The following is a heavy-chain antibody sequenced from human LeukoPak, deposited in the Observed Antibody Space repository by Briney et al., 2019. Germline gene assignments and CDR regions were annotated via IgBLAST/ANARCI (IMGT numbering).Heavy chain of an antibody. D-gene: IGHD2-15*01. CDR1: GYSLTSYW. CDR2: IYPGDFDT. V-gene: IGHV5-51*01. Sequence: GESLKISCKGSGYSLTSYWIGWVRKMPGKGLGWMGIIYPGDFDTRYSPSFQGQVTISADKSISTAYLQWSSLKASDTAMYYCARQSGSKGGSPFDYWGQGTLVTVSS. CDR3: ARQSGSKGGSPFDY. J-gene: IGHJ4*02.